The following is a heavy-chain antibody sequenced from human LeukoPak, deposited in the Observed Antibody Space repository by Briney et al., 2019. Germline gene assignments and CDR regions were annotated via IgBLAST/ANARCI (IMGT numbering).Heavy chain of an antibody. CDR1: GGSFSGYY. J-gene: IGHJ3*02. D-gene: IGHD7-27*01. V-gene: IGHV4-34*01. CDR2: IYHSGST. Sequence: SETLSLTCAVYGGSFSGYYWSWVRQPPGKGLEWIGEIYHSGSTNYNPSLKSRVTISVDKSKNQFSLKLSSVTAADTAVYYCARDRGWGLDAFDIWGQGTMVTVSS. CDR3: ARDRGWGLDAFDI.